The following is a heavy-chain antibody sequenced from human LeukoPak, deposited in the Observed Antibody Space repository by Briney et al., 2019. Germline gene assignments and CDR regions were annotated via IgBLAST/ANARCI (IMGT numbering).Heavy chain of an antibody. Sequence: ASVKLSCKASGYTFTGYYMHWVRQAPGQGLEWMGRINPNSGGTNYAQKFQGRVTMTRDTSISTAYMELSRLRSDDTAVYYCASPCSSTSCLYGMDVWGQGTTVTVSS. D-gene: IGHD2-2*01. J-gene: IGHJ6*02. V-gene: IGHV1-2*06. CDR2: INPNSGGT. CDR3: ASPCSSTSCLYGMDV. CDR1: GYTFTGYY.